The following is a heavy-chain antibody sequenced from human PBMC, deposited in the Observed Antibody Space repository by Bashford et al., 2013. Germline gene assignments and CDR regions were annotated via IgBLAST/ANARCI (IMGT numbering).Heavy chain of an antibody. Sequence: SSETLSLTCAVSGYSISSGYYWGWIRQPPGKGLEWIGSIYHSGSTYYNPSLKSRVTISVDTSKNQFSLKLSSVTAADTAVYYCARGVIIGPGPYYFDYWGQGTLVTVSS. CDR3: ARGVIIGPGPYYFDY. CDR1: GYSISSGYY. V-gene: IGHV4-38-2*01. CDR2: IYHSGST. D-gene: IGHD2-21*01. J-gene: IGHJ4*02.